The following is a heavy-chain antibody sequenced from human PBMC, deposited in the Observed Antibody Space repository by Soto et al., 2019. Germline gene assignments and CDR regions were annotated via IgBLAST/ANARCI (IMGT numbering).Heavy chain of an antibody. J-gene: IGHJ4*02. CDR2: IYYSGST. Sequence: SETLSLTCTVSGGSISSYYWSWIRQPPGKGLEWIGYIYYSGSTNYNPSLKSRVTISVDTSKNQFSLKLSSVTAADTAVYYCAGTRVSSWYDYWGQGTLVTVSS. D-gene: IGHD6-13*01. V-gene: IGHV4-59*01. CDR1: GGSISSYY. CDR3: AGTRVSSWYDY.